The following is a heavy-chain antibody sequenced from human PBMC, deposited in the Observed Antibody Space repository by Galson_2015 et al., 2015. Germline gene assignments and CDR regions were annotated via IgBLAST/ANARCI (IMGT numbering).Heavy chain of an antibody. CDR1: GFTFSNYG. Sequence: SLRLSCAASGFTFSNYGMHWVRQAPGKGLEWVAVIWYAGSNKYYADSVKGRFTISRDNSKNTQYLQMNSLRAEDTAVYYCSIDFGCSIWTYYFDYWGQGTLVTVSS. V-gene: IGHV3-33*01. J-gene: IGHJ4*02. D-gene: IGHD6-13*01. CDR2: IWYAGSNK. CDR3: SIDFGCSIWTYYFDY.